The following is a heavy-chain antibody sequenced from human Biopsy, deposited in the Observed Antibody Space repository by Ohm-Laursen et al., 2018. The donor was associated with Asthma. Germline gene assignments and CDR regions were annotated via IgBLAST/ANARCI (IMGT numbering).Heavy chain of an antibody. Sequence: SVKVSCNPSGYTFTSYAMHWVRQAPGQRLEWMGWINAGNGNTKYSQKFQGRVTITRDTSASTAYMELSSLRSEDTAVYYCARPYYDSSGYYYENLSFDYWGQGTLVTVSS. V-gene: IGHV1-3*01. CDR3: ARPYYDSSGYYYENLSFDY. J-gene: IGHJ4*02. D-gene: IGHD3-22*01. CDR1: GYTFTSYA. CDR2: INAGNGNT.